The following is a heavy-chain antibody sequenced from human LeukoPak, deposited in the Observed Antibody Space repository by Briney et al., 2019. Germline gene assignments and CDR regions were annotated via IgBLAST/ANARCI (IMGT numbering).Heavy chain of an antibody. V-gene: IGHV3-23*01. D-gene: IGHD6-13*01. CDR2: ISGSGGST. CDR3: AKDRPTVYSSSWLHFLDS. Sequence: TGGSLRLSCAASGFTFRNYAMIWVRQAPGKGLEWVSGISGSGGSTYLADSVKGRFTISRDNSKNTLYLEMNSLRADDTAVYYCAKDRPTVYSSSWLHFLDSWGQGTLVTVSS. J-gene: IGHJ4*02. CDR1: GFTFRNYA.